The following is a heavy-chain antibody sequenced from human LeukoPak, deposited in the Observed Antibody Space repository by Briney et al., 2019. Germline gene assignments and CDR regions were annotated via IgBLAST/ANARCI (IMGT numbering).Heavy chain of an antibody. CDR1: GFTFSRYA. V-gene: IGHV3-23*01. J-gene: IGHJ4*02. CDR3: AKDPMLRGATYDY. CDR2: IGDSGRNT. D-gene: IGHD3-10*01. Sequence: GGSLRLSCAASGFTFSRYAMTWVRQAPGKGLEWVSAIGDSGRNTYYADSVRGRFTISRDNSKNTLYLQMNSLIAEDTAIYYCAKDPMLRGATYDYWGQGTLVTVSS.